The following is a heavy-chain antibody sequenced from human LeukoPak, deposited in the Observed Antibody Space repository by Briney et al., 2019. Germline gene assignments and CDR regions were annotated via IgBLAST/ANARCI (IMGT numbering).Heavy chain of an antibody. V-gene: IGHV1-18*01. CDR1: GYTFTCYG. CDR2: ISAYNGNT. Sequence: ASVKVSCKASGYTFTCYGISWVRQAPGQGLEWMGWISAYNGNTNYAQKLQGRVTMTTDTSTSTAYMELRSLRSDDTAVYYCARQAYYYYYMDVWGKGTTVTVSS. J-gene: IGHJ6*03. CDR3: ARQAYYYYYMDV.